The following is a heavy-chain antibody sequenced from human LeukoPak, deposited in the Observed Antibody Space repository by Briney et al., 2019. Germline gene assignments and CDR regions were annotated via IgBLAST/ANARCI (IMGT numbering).Heavy chain of an antibody. J-gene: IGHJ4*02. CDR1: GDSASSNSAA. D-gene: IGHD2-15*01. CDR3: ARGVYCSGGSCSFDC. Sequence: SQTLSLTCAISGDSASSNSAAWNWIRQSPSRGLEWLGRTYYRSKWYNDYAVSVKSRISINPDTSKNQFSLQLNSVTPEDSAVYYCARGVYCSGGSCSFDCWGQGTLVTVSS. V-gene: IGHV6-1*01. CDR2: TYYRSKWYN.